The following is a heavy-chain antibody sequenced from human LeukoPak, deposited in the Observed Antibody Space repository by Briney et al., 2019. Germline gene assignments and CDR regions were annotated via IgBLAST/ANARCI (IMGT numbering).Heavy chain of an antibody. J-gene: IGHJ3*02. V-gene: IGHV3-66*02. CDR3: ARDSIVGATYAFDI. D-gene: IGHD1-26*01. CDR2: IYSGGST. CDR1: GFTVSSNY. Sequence: GGSLRLSCAASGFTVSSNYMSWVRQAPGKGMGWVSVIYSGGSTYYADSVKGRFTISRDNSKNTLYLQMNSLRAEDTAVYYCARDSIVGATYAFDIWGQGTMVTVSS.